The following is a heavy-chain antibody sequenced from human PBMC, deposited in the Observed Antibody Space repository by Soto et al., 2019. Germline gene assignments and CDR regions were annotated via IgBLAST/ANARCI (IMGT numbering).Heavy chain of an antibody. J-gene: IGHJ4*02. CDR1: GGSISSTNW. D-gene: IGHD6-19*01. Sequence: QVQLQESGPGLVKPSGTLSLTCAVSGGSISSTNWWNWVRQPPGKGLEWIGEIDHSGSTNYNPSLKSXATWSXXKPKNQFSLKLSSVTAADTAVYYCVRDSGNGWKDYWGQGTLVTVSS. CDR2: IDHSGST. CDR3: VRDSGNGWKDY. V-gene: IGHV4-4*02.